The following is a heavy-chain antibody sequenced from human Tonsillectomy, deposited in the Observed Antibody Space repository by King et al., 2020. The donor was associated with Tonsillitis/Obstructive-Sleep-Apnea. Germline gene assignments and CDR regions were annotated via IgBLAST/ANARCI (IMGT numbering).Heavy chain of an antibody. J-gene: IGHJ4*02. CDR1: GGTFSSYA. CDR2: IIPIVGVA. Sequence: QLVQSGAEVKKPGSSVKVSCKAPGGTFSSYAISWVRQAPGQGLEWMGGIIPIVGVANYAQNFQGRVTITADKSTSTAYMELSSLRSEDTAVYYCARGTYYDSSGYYHCDYWGQGTLVTVSS. D-gene: IGHD3-22*01. V-gene: IGHV1-69*10. CDR3: ARGTYYDSSGYYHCDY.